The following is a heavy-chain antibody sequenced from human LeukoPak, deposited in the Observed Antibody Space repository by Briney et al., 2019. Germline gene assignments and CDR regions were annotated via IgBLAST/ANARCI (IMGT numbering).Heavy chain of an antibody. CDR2: IRYDGSNK. Sequence: GGSLRLSCAASGFTFSSYVMHWVRQAPGKGLEWVAFIRYDGSNKYYADSVKGRFTISRDNSKNTLYLQMNNLRAEDTAVYYCARGPASTAAAGTDDYWGQGTLVTVSS. D-gene: IGHD6-13*01. J-gene: IGHJ4*02. CDR1: GFTFSSYV. V-gene: IGHV3-30*02. CDR3: ARGPASTAAAGTDDY.